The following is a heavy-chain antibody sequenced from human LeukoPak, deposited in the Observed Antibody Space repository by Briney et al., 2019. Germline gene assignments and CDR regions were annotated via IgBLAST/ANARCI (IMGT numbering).Heavy chain of an antibody. CDR1: GFTFSSYG. D-gene: IGHD2-2*01. V-gene: IGHV3-30*02. CDR3: AKSSSTSYYYMDV. CDR2: IRYDGSNE. J-gene: IGHJ6*03. Sequence: PGGSLRLSCAASGFTFSSYGMHWVRQAPGKGLEWVAFIRYDGSNEYYADSVKGRFTISRDKSKNTLSLQMNSLRAEDTAVYYCAKSSSTSYYYMDVWGKGTTVTVSS.